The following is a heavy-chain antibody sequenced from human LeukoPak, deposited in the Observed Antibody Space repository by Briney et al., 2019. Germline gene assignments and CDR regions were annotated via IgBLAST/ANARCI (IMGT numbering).Heavy chain of an antibody. D-gene: IGHD6-19*01. CDR1: GYTFTSYD. CDR3: ARVGRRAGYY. J-gene: IGHJ4*02. CDR2: MNPNSGNT. V-gene: IGHV1-8*01. Sequence: ASVTVSCKASGYTFTSYDINWVRQATGQGLEWMGWMNPNSGNTGYAQKFQGRVTMTRNTSISTAYMELRSLRSDDTAVYYCARVGRRAGYYWGQGTLVTVSS.